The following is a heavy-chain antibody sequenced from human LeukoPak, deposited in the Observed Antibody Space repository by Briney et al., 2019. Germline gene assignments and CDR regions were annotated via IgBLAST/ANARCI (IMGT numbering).Heavy chain of an antibody. CDR3: ASQLVFRSPFDY. V-gene: IGHV3-48*02. Sequence: GSLRLSCAASGFTFSAYSMNWVLQAPGKGLEWVSYISSSSSTIFYADSVKGRFTISRDNAKNSLYLQMNSLRDEDTAVYYCASQLVFRSPFDYWGQGTLVTVSS. CDR2: ISSSSSTI. CDR1: GFTFSAYS. J-gene: IGHJ4*02.